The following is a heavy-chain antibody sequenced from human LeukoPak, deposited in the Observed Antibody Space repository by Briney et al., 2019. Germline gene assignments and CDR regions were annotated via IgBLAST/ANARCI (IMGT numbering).Heavy chain of an antibody. D-gene: IGHD4-17*01. CDR3: TSSTVTPYYYYGMDV. Sequence: GGSLRLSCTASGFTFGDYAMSWFRQAPGKGLEWVGFIRSKAYGGTTEYAASVKGRFTISRDDSKSIAYLQMNSLKTEDTAVYYCTSSTVTPYYYYGMDVWGQGTTVTVSS. CDR1: GFTFGDYA. J-gene: IGHJ6*02. V-gene: IGHV3-49*03. CDR2: IRSKAYGGTT.